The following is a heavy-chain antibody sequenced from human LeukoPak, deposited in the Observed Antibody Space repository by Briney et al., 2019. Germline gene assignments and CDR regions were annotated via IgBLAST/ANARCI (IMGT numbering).Heavy chain of an antibody. D-gene: IGHD3-10*01. CDR3: AREAAGGAFDI. V-gene: IGHV3-30*01. CDR2: ISYDGSNK. J-gene: IGHJ3*02. CDR1: GFTFSSYA. Sequence: GGPLRLSCAASGFTFSSYAMHWVRQAPGKGLEWVAVISYDGSNKYYADSVKGRFTISRDNSKNTLYLQMNSLRAEDTAVYYCAREAAGGAFDIWGQGTMVTVSS.